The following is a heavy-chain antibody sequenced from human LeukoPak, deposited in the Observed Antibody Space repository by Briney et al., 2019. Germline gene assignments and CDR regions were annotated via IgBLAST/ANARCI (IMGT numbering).Heavy chain of an antibody. CDR1: GGTFSSYA. D-gene: IGHD4-17*01. CDR2: IIPIFGTA. Sequence: SVKVSCKASGGTFSSYAISWGRQAPGQGLEWMGGIIPIFGTANYAQKFQGRVTITADESTSTAYMELSSLRSEDTAVYYCASQAYGDYYYYGMDVWGQGTTVTVSS. V-gene: IGHV1-69*13. J-gene: IGHJ6*02. CDR3: ASQAYGDYYYYGMDV.